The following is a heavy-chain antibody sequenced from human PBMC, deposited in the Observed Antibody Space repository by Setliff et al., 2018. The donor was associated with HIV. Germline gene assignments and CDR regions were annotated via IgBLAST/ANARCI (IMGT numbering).Heavy chain of an antibody. CDR2: INQDGSEE. D-gene: IGHD3-10*01. Sequence: GGSLRRSCVASEFRFSHYWMAWVRQAPGKWLEWVGNINQDGSEENYVDSVQGRFTISRDNAKQSLYLQMNSLRGEDTAVYYCARKLRPGHGMYVWGQGTTVTVSS. CDR1: EFRFSHYW. CDR3: ARKLRPGHGMYV. V-gene: IGHV3-7*01. J-gene: IGHJ6*02.